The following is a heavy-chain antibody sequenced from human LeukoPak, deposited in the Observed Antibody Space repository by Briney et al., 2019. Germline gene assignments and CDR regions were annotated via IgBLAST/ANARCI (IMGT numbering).Heavy chain of an antibody. CDR2: IYSGGST. J-gene: IGHJ4*02. V-gene: IGHV3-66*01. CDR1: GFTVSSNY. Sequence: GGSLRLSCAASGFTVSSNYMSWVRQAPGKGLEWVSVIYSGGSTYYADSVKGRFTISRDNSKNTLYLQMNSLRAEDTAVYYCARDLGWRLLSNGYWGQGTLVTVSS. CDR3: ARDLGWRLLSNGY. D-gene: IGHD2-2*01.